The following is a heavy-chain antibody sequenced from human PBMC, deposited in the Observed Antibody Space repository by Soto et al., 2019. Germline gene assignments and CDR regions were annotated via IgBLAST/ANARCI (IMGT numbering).Heavy chain of an antibody. J-gene: IGHJ6*02. D-gene: IGHD2-15*01. CDR3: ARDQYCSGGSCLSYGMDV. Sequence: QVQLVESGGGVVQPGRSLRLSCAASGFTFSSYAMHWVRQAPGKGLEWVAVISYDGSNKYNADSVKGRFTISRDNSKNTLYLQMNSLRAEDTAVYYCARDQYCSGGSCLSYGMDVWGQRTTVTVSS. V-gene: IGHV3-30-3*01. CDR2: ISYDGSNK. CDR1: GFTFSSYA.